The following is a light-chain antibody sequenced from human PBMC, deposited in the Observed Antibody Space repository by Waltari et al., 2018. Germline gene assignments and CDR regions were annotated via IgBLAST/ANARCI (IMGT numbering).Light chain of an antibody. CDR2: EVT. CDR1: SSDVGNYNL. CDR3: CSYAGLGIYV. Sequence: QSGLTQPASVSGSPGQSITISCTGTSSDVGNYNLVSWYQQYPGKAPKYMVYEVTRRSSGVSDRFSGSKSGNTASLTIYELQSEDEADYYCCSYAGLGIYVFGTGTKVTVL. J-gene: IGLJ1*01. V-gene: IGLV2-23*02.